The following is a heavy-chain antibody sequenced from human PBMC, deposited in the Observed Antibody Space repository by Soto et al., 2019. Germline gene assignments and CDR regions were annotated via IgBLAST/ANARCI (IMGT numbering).Heavy chain of an antibody. J-gene: IGHJ3*02. CDR1: GFTFSDYY. D-gene: IGHD2-15*01. CDR3: ARRDCSGGSCVFDI. V-gene: IGHV3-11*01. CDR2: ISSSGSTI. Sequence: PGGSLRLSCAASGFTFSDYYMSWIRQAPGKGLEWVSYISSSGSTIYYADSVKGRFTISRDNAKNSLYLQMNSLRAEDTAVYFFARRDCSGGSCVFDIWGQGTMVTVSS.